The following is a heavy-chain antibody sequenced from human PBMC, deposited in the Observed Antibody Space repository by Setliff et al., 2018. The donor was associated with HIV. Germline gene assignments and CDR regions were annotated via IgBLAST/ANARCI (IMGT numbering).Heavy chain of an antibody. D-gene: IGHD2-8*01. Sequence: ASVKVSCKASGGTFSSYVISWVRQAPGQGLEYLGWIGTYSGNTDYAQSVQGRVTMTRDTSTGTVYMDLRSLRSDDTAMYYCAREKYGDKFDYWGQGTLVTVSS. CDR1: GGTFSSYV. J-gene: IGHJ4*02. CDR2: IGTYSGNT. CDR3: AREKYGDKFDY. V-gene: IGHV1-18*01.